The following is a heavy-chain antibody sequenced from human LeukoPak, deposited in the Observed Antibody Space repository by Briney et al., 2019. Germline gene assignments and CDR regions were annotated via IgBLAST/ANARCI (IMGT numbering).Heavy chain of an antibody. CDR2: INPSADST. J-gene: IGHJ6*02. CDR3: ARSGIYSTYYYYYYGMDV. Sequence: ASVKVSCKASGYIFTSYYIHWVRRAPGQGLEWMGVINPSADSTRYAQNFQGRVTMTRDTSTSTVYMELSSLRSEDTAVYYCARSGIYSTYYYYYYGMDVWGQGTTVTVSS. D-gene: IGHD4-11*01. V-gene: IGHV1-46*01. CDR1: GYIFTSYY.